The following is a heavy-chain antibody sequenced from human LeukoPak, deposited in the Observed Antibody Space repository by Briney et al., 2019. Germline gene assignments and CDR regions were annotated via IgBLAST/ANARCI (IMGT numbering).Heavy chain of an antibody. Sequence: GGSLRLSCAASGFTFSSYAMSWVRQAPGKGLEWVSAISGSGGSTYYADSVKGRFTIPRDNSKNTLYLRMNSLRAEDTAVYYCAKDLAHCTNGVCSFGFDYWGQGTLVTVSS. D-gene: IGHD2-8*01. CDR3: AKDLAHCTNGVCSFGFDY. V-gene: IGHV3-23*01. CDR2: ISGSGGST. CDR1: GFTFSSYA. J-gene: IGHJ4*02.